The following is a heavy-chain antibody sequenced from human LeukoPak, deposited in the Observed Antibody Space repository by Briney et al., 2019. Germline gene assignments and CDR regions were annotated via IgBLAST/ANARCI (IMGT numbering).Heavy chain of an antibody. D-gene: IGHD3-22*01. J-gene: IGHJ3*02. CDR3: ARPIIYDSSGYYYEGAFDI. CDR1: GGSISMGSYY. CDR2: MYYSGST. Sequence: SETVSLTCTVSGGSISMGSYYWGWLRQPPGKGLEWIGGMYYSGSTYYNPSPNSRFTISVDTSKNQFSLKLSSVTAADTAVYYCARPIIYDSSGYYYEGAFDIWGQGTMVTVSS. V-gene: IGHV4-39*07.